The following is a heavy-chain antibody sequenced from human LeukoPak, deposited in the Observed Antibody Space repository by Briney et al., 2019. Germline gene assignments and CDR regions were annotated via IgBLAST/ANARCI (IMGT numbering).Heavy chain of an antibody. J-gene: IGHJ4*02. CDR2: IYPGDSDT. V-gene: IGHV5-51*01. Sequence: GESLKISCQGSGYSFTSYWIGWVRPMPGKGLEWMGIIYPGDSDTRYSPSCQGQVTISADKSISTAYLQWSSLKASDTAMYYCARLTSGGDYYPLGYFDYWGQGTLVTVSS. CDR1: GYSFTSYW. D-gene: IGHD2-21*02. CDR3: ARLTSGGDYYPLGYFDY.